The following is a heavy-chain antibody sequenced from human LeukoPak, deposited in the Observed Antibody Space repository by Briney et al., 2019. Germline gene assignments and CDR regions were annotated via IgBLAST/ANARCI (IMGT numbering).Heavy chain of an antibody. J-gene: IGHJ5*02. CDR1: GYTFTSYA. CDR3: AREMWFGGFPYRYNWFDP. Sequence: GASVKVSCKASGYTFTSYAMNWVRQAPGQGLEWMGWINTNTGNPTYAQGFTGRFVFSLDTSVSTAYLQISSLKAEDTAVYYCAREMWFGGFPYRYNWFDPWGQGTLVTVSS. V-gene: IGHV7-4-1*02. D-gene: IGHD3-10*01. CDR2: INTNTGNP.